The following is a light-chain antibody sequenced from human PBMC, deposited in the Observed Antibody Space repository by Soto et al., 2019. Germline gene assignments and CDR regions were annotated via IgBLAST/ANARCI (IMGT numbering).Light chain of an antibody. J-gene: IGKJ2*01. CDR1: QSVNSD. V-gene: IGKV3-15*01. CDR3: QQYSQWPLYT. Sequence: IVLTQSPGTLSLSPGERATLSCRASQSVNSDLAWYQQTPGQAPRPLIYDASTRAAGVPARFSGSGSGTEFTLTISSLQSEDFALYYCQQYSQWPLYTFGQGTNADIK. CDR2: DAS.